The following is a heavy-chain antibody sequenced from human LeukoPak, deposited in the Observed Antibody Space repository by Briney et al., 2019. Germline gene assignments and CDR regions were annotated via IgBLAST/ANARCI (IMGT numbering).Heavy chain of an antibody. CDR1: GFIFTNAW. CDR2: IKSKSSGGST. D-gene: IGHD5-18*01. J-gene: IGHJ3*02. Sequence: GGSLRLSCSTSGFIFTNAWMSWVRQAPGKGVEWVVRIKSKSSGGSTEYAAPVRGRFTISIDEARNTVYLQMNTLQTDDTALYYCSTEAFTYGYHSFDTWGQGTMVTISS. CDR3: STEAFTYGYHSFDT. V-gene: IGHV3-15*01.